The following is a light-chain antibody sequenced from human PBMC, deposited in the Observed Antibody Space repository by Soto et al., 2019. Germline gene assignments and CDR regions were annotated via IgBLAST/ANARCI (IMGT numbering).Light chain of an antibody. V-gene: IGKV3-20*01. CDR2: GAS. CDR3: QQYDTSPRT. J-gene: IGKJ1*01. Sequence: EIVLTQSPGTLSLYRGERATLSCRASQTVNSIYFAWYQRKPGQAPRLLIYGASNRATGIPDRFSGSGSGKDFTLTISRLEAEDFGVYYCQQYDTSPRTFGQGTKVEIK. CDR1: QTVNSIY.